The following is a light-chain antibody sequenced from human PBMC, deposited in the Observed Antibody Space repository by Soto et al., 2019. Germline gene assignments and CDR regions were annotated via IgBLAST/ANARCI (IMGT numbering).Light chain of an antibody. J-gene: IGKJ2*01. CDR2: GAS. CDR1: QSVSSSY. Sequence: EIVLTQSPGTLSLSPGERATLSCRASQSVSSSYLAWYQQKPGQAPRLLIYGASSRATGIADRFSGSGSGTDFTLTISRLEPEDFAVYYCQQGSTLGQGTKLEIK. V-gene: IGKV3-20*01. CDR3: QQGST.